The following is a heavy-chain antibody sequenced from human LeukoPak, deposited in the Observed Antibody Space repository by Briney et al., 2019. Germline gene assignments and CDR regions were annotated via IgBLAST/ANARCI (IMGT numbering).Heavy chain of an antibody. J-gene: IGHJ4*02. V-gene: IGHV3-23*01. CDR3: AKDRYCSGGSCYSADYFDY. D-gene: IGHD2-15*01. CDR2: ISGSGGST. Sequence: GGSLRLSCAASGFTFSNYAMSWVRQAPGKGLERVSAISGSGGSTYYADSVKGRFTISRGNSKNTLYLQMNSLRAEDTAVYYCAKDRYCSGGSCYSADYFDYWGQGTLVTVSS. CDR1: GFTFSNYA.